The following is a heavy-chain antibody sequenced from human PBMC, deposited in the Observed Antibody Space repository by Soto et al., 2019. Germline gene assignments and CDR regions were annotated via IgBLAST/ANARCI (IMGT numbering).Heavy chain of an antibody. J-gene: IGHJ5*02. V-gene: IGHV4-34*01. D-gene: IGHD3-3*01. Sequence: SETLSLTCAVYGGSFSGYYWSWIRQPPGKGLEWIGEINHSGSTNYNPSLKSRVTISVDTSKNQFSLKLSSVTAADTAVYYCARGLPYDFWSGYSMSRWFDPWGQGTLVTVSS. CDR2: INHSGST. CDR3: ARGLPYDFWSGYSMSRWFDP. CDR1: GGSFSGYY.